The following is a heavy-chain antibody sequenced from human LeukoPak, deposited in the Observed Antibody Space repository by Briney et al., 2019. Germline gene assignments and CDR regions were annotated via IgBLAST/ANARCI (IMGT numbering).Heavy chain of an antibody. J-gene: IGHJ6*02. CDR2: IYYSGST. V-gene: IGHV4-59*01. CDR1: GGSIGSYY. CDR3: AREKGNNYYYYGMDV. Sequence: SETLSLTCTVSGGSIGSYYWSWIRQPPGKGLEWIGYIYYSGSTNYNPSLKSRVTISVDTSKNQFSLKLSSVTAADTAVYYCAREKGNNYYYYGMDVWGQGTTVTVSS.